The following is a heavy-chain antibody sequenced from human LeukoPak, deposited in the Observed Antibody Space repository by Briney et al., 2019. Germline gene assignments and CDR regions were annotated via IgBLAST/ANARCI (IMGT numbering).Heavy chain of an antibody. CDR1: GFSFDDYA. CDR3: AKMGDQWLSMDS. J-gene: IGHJ4*02. D-gene: IGHD6-19*01. CDR2: ISGLGDII. V-gene: IGHV3-43*02. Sequence: GSLRLSCAASGFSFDDYAMNWVRQAPGKGLEWVSLISGLGDIIHYADSVKGRLTISRDNSRNSLYLQMNSLTTEDTAFYYCAKMGDQWLSMDSCGRGTLVTVSS.